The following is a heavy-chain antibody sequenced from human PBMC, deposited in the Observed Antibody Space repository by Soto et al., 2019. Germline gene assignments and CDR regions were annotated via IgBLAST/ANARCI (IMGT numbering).Heavy chain of an antibody. D-gene: IGHD2-2*01. J-gene: IGHJ6*02. V-gene: IGHV3-33*01. Sequence: GGSLRLSCAASGFTFSSYGMHWVRQAPGKGLEWVAVIWYDGSNKYYADSVKGRFTISRDNSKNTLYLQMNSLRAEDTAVYYCARGGSPPGDIVVVPAATRGDHYYGMDVWGQGPTVTLSS. CDR2: IWYDGSNK. CDR1: GFTFSSYG. CDR3: ARGGSPPGDIVVVPAATRGDHYYGMDV.